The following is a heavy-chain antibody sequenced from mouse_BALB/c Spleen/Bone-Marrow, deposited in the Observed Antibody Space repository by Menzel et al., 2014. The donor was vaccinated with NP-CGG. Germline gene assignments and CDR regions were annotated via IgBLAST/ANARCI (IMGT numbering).Heavy chain of an antibody. Sequence: VHLQQPGAELVKPGASVKLSCTASGFNIKDTYMHWVKQRPEQGLEWIGRIDPANGNTKYDPKFQGKATITADTSSNTAYLQLSSLTSEDTAVYYCARYYCGSSYFDYWGQGTTLTVSS. CDR2: IDPANGNT. V-gene: IGHV14-3*02. CDR3: ARYYCGSSYFDY. J-gene: IGHJ2*01. D-gene: IGHD1-1*01. CDR1: GFNIKDTY.